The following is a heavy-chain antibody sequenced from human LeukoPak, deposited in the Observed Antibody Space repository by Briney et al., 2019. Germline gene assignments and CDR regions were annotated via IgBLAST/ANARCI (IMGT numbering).Heavy chain of an antibody. CDR3: ARVNSPGHYYYYYGMDV. CDR1: GGSISSGGYY. CDR2: IYYSGST. D-gene: IGHD5-18*01. Sequence: PSETLSLTCTVSGGSISSGGYYWSWIRQHPGKGLEWIGYIYYSGSTYYNPSLKSRVTISVDTSKNQFSLKLSSVTAADTAVYYCARVNSPGHYYYYYGMDVWSQGTTVTVSS. V-gene: IGHV4-31*03. J-gene: IGHJ6*02.